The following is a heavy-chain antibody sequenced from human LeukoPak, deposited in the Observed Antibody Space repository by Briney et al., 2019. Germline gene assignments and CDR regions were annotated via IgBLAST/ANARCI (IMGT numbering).Heavy chain of an antibody. CDR2: IYYSGST. CDR3: ARQFRDYDFWSGYGYYFDY. D-gene: IGHD3-3*01. Sequence: SETLSLTCIVSGGSISSYYWSWIRQRPGKGLEWIGYIYYSGSTNYNPSLKSRVTISVDTSKNQFSLKLSSVTAADTAVYYCARQFRDYDFWSGYGYYFDYWGQGTLVTVSS. J-gene: IGHJ4*02. V-gene: IGHV4-59*08. CDR1: GGSISSYY.